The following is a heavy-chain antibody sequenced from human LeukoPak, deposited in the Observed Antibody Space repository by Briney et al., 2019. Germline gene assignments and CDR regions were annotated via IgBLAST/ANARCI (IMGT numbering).Heavy chain of an antibody. J-gene: IGHJ3*02. CDR2: ISAQHGQT. CDR3: ARHRLHRIYYDSSGYYHDALDI. V-gene: IGHV1-18*01. D-gene: IGHD3-22*01. CDR1: GYSENFYG. Sequence: GASVKVSCKTSGYSENFYGITWVRQVAGQGLEWMGWISAQHGQTEYAPNSQDRVTMTTDTYTNTAYMELRSPRSDDTAVYYCARHRLHRIYYDSSGYYHDALDIWGQGTMITVSS.